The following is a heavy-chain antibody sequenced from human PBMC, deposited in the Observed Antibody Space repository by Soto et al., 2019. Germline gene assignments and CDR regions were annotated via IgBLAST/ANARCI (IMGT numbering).Heavy chain of an antibody. CDR2: IYHSGST. J-gene: IGHJ4*02. Sequence: SETLSLTCAVSGGSISSSNWWSWVRQPPGKGLEWIGEIYHSGSTNYNPYLKSRVTISVDKSKNQFSLKLSSVTVAYTAVYYCAARIVGAKVVDYWGQGTLVTVSS. D-gene: IGHD1-26*01. CDR3: AARIVGAKVVDY. CDR1: GGSISSSNW. V-gene: IGHV4-4*02.